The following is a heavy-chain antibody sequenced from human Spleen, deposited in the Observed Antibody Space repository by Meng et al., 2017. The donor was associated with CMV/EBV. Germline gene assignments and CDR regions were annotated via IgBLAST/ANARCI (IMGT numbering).Heavy chain of an antibody. CDR1: GGFSSYA. V-gene: IGHV1-69*05. D-gene: IGHD3-22*01. Sequence: CTGSGGFSSYAINWVRQAPGQGLEWMGGIIPVFATGNYAQKFQGRVTIITDESTSTAYMELNSLRSEDTAVYYCARDHYGSNGYLYYWGQGTLVTVSS. J-gene: IGHJ4*02. CDR3: ARDHYGSNGYLYY. CDR2: IIPVFATG.